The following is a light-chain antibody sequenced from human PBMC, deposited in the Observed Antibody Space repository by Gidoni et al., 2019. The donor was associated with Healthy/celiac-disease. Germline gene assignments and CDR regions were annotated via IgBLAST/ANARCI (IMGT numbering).Light chain of an antibody. V-gene: IGKV1-39*01. CDR3: QQSYSTLLT. J-gene: IGKJ4*01. CDR2: AAS. Sequence: DIQMAQSPSSLSASVGDRVTITCRASQSISSYLNWYQQKPGKAPKLLIYAASSLQGGVPSRFSGSGSGTEFTLTISSLQPEDFATYYCQQSYSTLLTFGGXTKVEIK. CDR1: QSISSY.